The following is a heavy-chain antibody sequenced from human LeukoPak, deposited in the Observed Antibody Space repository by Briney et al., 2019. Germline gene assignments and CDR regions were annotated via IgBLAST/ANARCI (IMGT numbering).Heavy chain of an antibody. D-gene: IGHD2-2*01. V-gene: IGHV4-61*02. CDR1: GGSISSGSYY. Sequence: PSETLSLTCTVSGGSISSGSYYWSWIRQPAGKGLEWIGRIYTSGSTNYNPSLKSRVTISVDTSKNQFSLKLSSVTAADTAVYYCARDRGVPDSWYFDLWGRGTLVTVSS. CDR2: IYTSGST. J-gene: IGHJ2*01. CDR3: ARDRGVPDSWYFDL.